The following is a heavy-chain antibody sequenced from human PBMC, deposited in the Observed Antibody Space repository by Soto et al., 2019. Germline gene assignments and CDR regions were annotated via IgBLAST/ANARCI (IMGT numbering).Heavy chain of an antibody. CDR2: INHSGST. CDR3: ARGWSGWRVWLDY. J-gene: IGHJ4*02. V-gene: IGHV4-34*01. D-gene: IGHD6-19*01. CDR1: GGSFSDYY. Sequence: PSETLSLTCAVYGGSFSDYYCSWIRQPPGKGLEWIGEINHSGSTNYNPSLKSRVTISVDTSKNQFSLKLSSVTAADTAVYYCARGWSGWRVWLDYWGQGTLVTVSS.